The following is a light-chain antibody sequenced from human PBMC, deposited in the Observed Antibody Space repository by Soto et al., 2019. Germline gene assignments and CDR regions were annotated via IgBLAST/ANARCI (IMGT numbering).Light chain of an antibody. Sequence: EIVMTQSPATLSVSPGESATLSCRASQSVSNNLTWYQRKPGQPPRLLIYGASTRATGVPGRFSGSGSGTEFTLTISSLQSEDFAVYYCQQYNDWWTFGQGTKVDIK. J-gene: IGKJ1*01. V-gene: IGKV3-15*01. CDR1: QSVSNN. CDR3: QQYNDWWT. CDR2: GAS.